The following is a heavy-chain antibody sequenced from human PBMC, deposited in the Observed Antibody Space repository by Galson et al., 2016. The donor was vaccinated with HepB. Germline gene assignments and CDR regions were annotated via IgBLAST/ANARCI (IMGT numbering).Heavy chain of an antibody. J-gene: IGHJ4*02. CDR1: GLTFSSYG. Sequence: SLRLSCAASGLTFSSYGMHWVRPAPGKGLEWVALIWYDGSNKYYADSVKGRFTISRDNSKNTLYLQMNSLRAEDTAVYYCARVLGGTSTGYFDLWGQGTLVTVSS. CDR3: ARVLGGTSTGYFDL. D-gene: IGHD1-1*01. V-gene: IGHV3-33*01. CDR2: IWYDGSNK.